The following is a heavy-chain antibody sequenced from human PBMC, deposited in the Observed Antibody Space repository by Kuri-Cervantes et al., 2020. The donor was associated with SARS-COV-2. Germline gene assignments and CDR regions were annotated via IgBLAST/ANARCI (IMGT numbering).Heavy chain of an antibody. Sequence: SETLSLTCTVSGGSVSSGSYYWSWIRQPPGKGLEWIGYIYYSGSTNYNPSLKSRVTISVDTSKSQFSLKLSSVTAADTAVYYCARPHRAQIWFDPWGQGTLVTVSS. CDR2: IYYSGST. V-gene: IGHV4-61*01. CDR3: ARPHRAQIWFDP. CDR1: GGSVSSGSYY. J-gene: IGHJ5*02.